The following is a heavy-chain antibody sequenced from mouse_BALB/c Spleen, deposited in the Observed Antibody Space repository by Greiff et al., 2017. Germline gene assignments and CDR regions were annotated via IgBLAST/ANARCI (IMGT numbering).Heavy chain of an antibody. D-gene: IGHD2-4*01. CDR1: GFTFSSYA. CDR3: ARENYDRAMDY. J-gene: IGHJ4*01. V-gene: IGHV5-6-5*01. Sequence: EVHLVESGGGLVKPGGSLKLSCAASGFTFSSYAMSWVRQTPEKRLEWVASISSGGSTYYPDSVKGRFTISRDNARNILYLQMSSLRSEDTAMYYCARENYDRAMDYWGQGTSVTVSS. CDR2: ISSGGST.